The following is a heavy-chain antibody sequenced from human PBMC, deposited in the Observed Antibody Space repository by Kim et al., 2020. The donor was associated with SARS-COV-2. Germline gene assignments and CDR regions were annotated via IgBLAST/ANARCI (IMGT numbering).Heavy chain of an antibody. V-gene: IGHV3-9*01. Sequence: GGSLRLSCAASGFTFGDYAMHWVRQAPGKGLEWVSGISWNSGSIGYADSVKGRFTISRDNAKNSLYLQMNSLRAEDTALYYCAKLSPYYYDSSGYYPTWGQGTLVTVSS. CDR2: ISWNSGSI. D-gene: IGHD3-22*01. CDR1: GFTFGDYA. J-gene: IGHJ4*02. CDR3: AKLSPYYYDSSGYYPT.